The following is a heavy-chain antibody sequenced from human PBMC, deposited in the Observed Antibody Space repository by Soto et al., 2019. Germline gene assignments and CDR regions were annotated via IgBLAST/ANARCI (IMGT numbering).Heavy chain of an antibody. CDR1: GGSISSSSYY. Sequence: SETLSLTCTVSGGSISSSSYYWGWIRQPPGKGLEWIGSIYYSGSTYYNPSLKSRVTISVDTSKNQFSLKLSSVTAADTAVYYCARHEAGIVVVVAATGINWGQGTLVTVSS. V-gene: IGHV4-39*01. D-gene: IGHD2-15*01. CDR2: IYYSGST. J-gene: IGHJ4*02. CDR3: ARHEAGIVVVVAATGIN.